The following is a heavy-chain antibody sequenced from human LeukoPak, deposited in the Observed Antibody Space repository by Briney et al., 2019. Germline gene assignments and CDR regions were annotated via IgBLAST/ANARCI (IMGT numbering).Heavy chain of an antibody. D-gene: IGHD5-18*01. V-gene: IGHV3-30*02. CDR1: GFTFSSYG. CDR3: AKLPWIQLWLDAFDI. CDR2: IRYDGSNK. Sequence: GGSLRPSCAASGFTFSSYGMHWVRQAPGKGLEWVAFIRYDGSNKYYADSVKGRFTISRDNSKNTLYLQMNSLRAEDTAVYYCAKLPWIQLWLDAFDIWGQGTMVTVSS. J-gene: IGHJ3*02.